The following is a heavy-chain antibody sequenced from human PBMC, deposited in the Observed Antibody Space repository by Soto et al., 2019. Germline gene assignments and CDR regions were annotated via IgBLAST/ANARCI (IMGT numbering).Heavy chain of an antibody. CDR1: GGSISSYY. D-gene: IGHD3-22*01. J-gene: IGHJ4*02. Sequence: PSETLSLTCTVSGGSISSYYWSWIRQPPGKGLEWIGYIYYSGSTNYNPSLKSRVTISVDTSKNQFSLKLSSVTAADTAVYYCARDFYDSSGYHPIDYWGQGTLVTVS. V-gene: IGHV4-59*01. CDR3: ARDFYDSSGYHPIDY. CDR2: IYYSGST.